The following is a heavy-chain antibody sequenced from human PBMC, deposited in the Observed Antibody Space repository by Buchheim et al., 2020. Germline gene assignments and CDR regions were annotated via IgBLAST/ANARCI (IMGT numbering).Heavy chain of an antibody. CDR2: ISYDGSNK. CDR3: AKVSYDSSGYVDY. Sequence: QVQLVESGGGVVQPGRSLRLSCAASGFTFSSYGMHWVRQAPGKGLEWVAVISYDGSNKYYADSVKGRFTISRDNSKNTLYLQMNSRRAEDTAVYYCAKVSYDSSGYVDYWGQGTL. D-gene: IGHD3-22*01. J-gene: IGHJ4*02. V-gene: IGHV3-30*18. CDR1: GFTFSSYG.